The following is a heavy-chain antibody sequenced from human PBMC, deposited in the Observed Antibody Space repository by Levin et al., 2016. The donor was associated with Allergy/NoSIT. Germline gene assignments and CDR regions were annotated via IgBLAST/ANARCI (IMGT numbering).Heavy chain of an antibody. V-gene: IGHV4-39*01. J-gene: IGHJ4*02. CDR3: ARRTPLGYCRGGSCPSYHN. Sequence: SETLSLTCTVSGDSINSGGYYWGWIRQPPGKGLEWIGSVYYGGSTYYNPSLKSRITFSVDTSTNQFSLNLNSVTAADTAVYYCARRTPLGYCRGGSCPSYHNWGQGTLVTVSS. CDR2: VYYGGST. CDR1: GDSINSGGYY. D-gene: IGHD2-15*01.